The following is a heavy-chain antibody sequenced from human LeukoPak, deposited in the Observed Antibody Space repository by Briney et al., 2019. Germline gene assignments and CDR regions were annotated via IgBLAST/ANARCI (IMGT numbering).Heavy chain of an antibody. V-gene: IGHV3-30-3*01. J-gene: IGHJ6*02. D-gene: IGHD6-13*01. CDR1: GFTFSSYA. CDR3: ARDPGGIAAAGHRSQYYYYYYGMDV. CDR2: ISYDGSNK. Sequence: GGSLRLSCAASGFTFSSYAMHWVRQAPGKGLEWVAVISYDGSNKSYADSVKGRFTISRDNSKNTLYLQMNSLRAEDTAVYYCARDPGGIAAAGHRSQYYYYYYGMDVWGQGTTVTVSS.